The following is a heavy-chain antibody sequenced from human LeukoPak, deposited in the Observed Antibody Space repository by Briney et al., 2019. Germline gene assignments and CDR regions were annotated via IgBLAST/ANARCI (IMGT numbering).Heavy chain of an antibody. J-gene: IGHJ4*02. D-gene: IGHD6-19*01. Sequence: SVKVSCNASAVTFSSYAISWVRQAPGQGLEWMGRIIPIFGTANYAQKFQGRVTITTDESTSTAYMELSSLRSEDTALYYCARSIAVAGPAEDYFDYWGQGTLVAVSS. CDR2: IIPIFGTA. CDR1: AVTFSSYA. V-gene: IGHV1-69*05. CDR3: ARSIAVAGPAEDYFDY.